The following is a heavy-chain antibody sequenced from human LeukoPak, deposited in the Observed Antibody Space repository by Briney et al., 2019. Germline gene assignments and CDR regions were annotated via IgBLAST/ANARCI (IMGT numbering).Heavy chain of an antibody. J-gene: IGHJ4*02. V-gene: IGHV4-34*01. CDR3: ASKLEYSTSSGIY. CDR1: GGSFSGYY. Sequence: TSETLSLTCAVYGGSFSGYYWSWIRQPPGKGLEWIGEINHSGSTNYNPSLKSRVTISVDTSKNQFSLKLGSVTAADTAVYYCASKLEYSTSSGIYWGQGTLVTVSS. CDR2: INHSGST. D-gene: IGHD6-6*01.